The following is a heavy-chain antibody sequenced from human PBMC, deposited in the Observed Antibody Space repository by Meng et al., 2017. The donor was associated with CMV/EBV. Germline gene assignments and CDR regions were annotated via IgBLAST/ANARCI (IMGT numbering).Heavy chain of an antibody. V-gene: IGHV3-9*01. D-gene: IGHD3-16*02. Sequence: SLKISCAASGFTFSSYGMHWVRQAPGKGLEWVSGISWNSSSIGYADSVKGRFTISRDNAKNSLYLQMNSLRAEDTALYYCAKGTGLSGDYYYGMDVWGQGTTVTVSS. CDR1: GFTFSSYG. CDR3: AKGTGLSGDYYYGMDV. CDR2: ISWNSSSI. J-gene: IGHJ6*02.